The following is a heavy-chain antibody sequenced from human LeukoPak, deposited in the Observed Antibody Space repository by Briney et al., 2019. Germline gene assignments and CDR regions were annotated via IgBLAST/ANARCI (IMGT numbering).Heavy chain of an antibody. J-gene: IGHJ4*02. Sequence: SETLSLTCTVSGGSISSSSYYWGWIRQPPGKGLEWIGSIYYSGSTYYNPSLKSRVTISVDTSKNQFSLKLSSVTAADTAVYYCERGSASILYYYDSSGYYSPLVYFDYWGQGTLVTVSS. V-gene: IGHV4-39*07. CDR3: ERGSASILYYYDSSGYYSPLVYFDY. D-gene: IGHD3-22*01. CDR2: IYYSGST. CDR1: GGSISSSSYY.